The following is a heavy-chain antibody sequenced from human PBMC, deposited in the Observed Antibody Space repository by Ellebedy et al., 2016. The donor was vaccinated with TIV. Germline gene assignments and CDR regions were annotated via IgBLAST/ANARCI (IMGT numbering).Heavy chain of an antibody. J-gene: IGHJ4*02. CDR1: GFTFSSYA. CDR2: ISGSGGST. CDR3: AKDKGFWSGYPLL. D-gene: IGHD3-3*01. V-gene: IGHV3-23*01. Sequence: GGSLRLSXAASGFTFSSYAMSWVRQAPGKGLEWVSAISGSGGSTYYADSVKGRFTISRDNSKNTLYLQMNSLRAEDTAVYYCAKDKGFWSGYPLLWGQGTLVTVSS.